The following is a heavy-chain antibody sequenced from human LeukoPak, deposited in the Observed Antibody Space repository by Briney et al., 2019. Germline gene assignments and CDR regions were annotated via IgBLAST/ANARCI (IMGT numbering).Heavy chain of an antibody. J-gene: IGHJ3*02. V-gene: IGHV1-2*04. CDR2: INPNSGGT. Sequence: GASVTVSCKASGYTFTGYYMHWVRQAPGQGLEWMGWINPNSGGTNYAQKFQGWVTMTRDTSISTAYMELSRLRSDDTAVYYCARSRASGGSYRDAFDIWGQGTMVTVSS. D-gene: IGHD2-15*01. CDR3: ARSRASGGSYRDAFDI. CDR1: GYTFTGYY.